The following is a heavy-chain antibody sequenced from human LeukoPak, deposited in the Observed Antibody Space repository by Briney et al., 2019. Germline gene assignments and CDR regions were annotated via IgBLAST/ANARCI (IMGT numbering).Heavy chain of an antibody. J-gene: IGHJ4*02. Sequence: GESLKISCQGSGYRFTSYWIGWVRQMPGKGLEWMGIIYPGDSDTRYSPSFQGQVTISADKSISTAYLQWSSLKASDTAMYYCARLPGNIVVVPAAIYFDYWGQGTLVTVSS. CDR1: GYRFTSYW. CDR2: IYPGDSDT. D-gene: IGHD2-2*02. CDR3: ARLPGNIVVVPAAIYFDY. V-gene: IGHV5-51*01.